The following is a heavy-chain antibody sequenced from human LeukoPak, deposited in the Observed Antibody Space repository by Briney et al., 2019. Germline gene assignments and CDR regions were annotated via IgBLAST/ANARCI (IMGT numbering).Heavy chain of an antibody. D-gene: IGHD5-18*01. CDR3: AKERDTAMVTIDY. CDR1: GFTFSSYG. Sequence: GGSLRLSCAASGFTFSSYGMHWVRQAPGKGLGWVAFIRYDGSNKYYADSVKGRFTISRDNSKNTLYLQMNSLRAENTAVYYCAKERDTAMVTIDYWGQGTLVTVSS. J-gene: IGHJ4*02. CDR2: IRYDGSNK. V-gene: IGHV3-30*02.